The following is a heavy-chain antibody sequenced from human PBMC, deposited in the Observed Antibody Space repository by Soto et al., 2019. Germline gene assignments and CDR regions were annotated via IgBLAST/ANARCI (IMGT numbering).Heavy chain of an antibody. Sequence: AAVKVSCKASGYKFITYGITWVRQAPGQVLEWMGVISTYSGHTDYAQSFQDRVTMTTDTSTSTVYLELGSLRSDDTAVYYCARGLGTNGLDVWGQGTTVTVSS. CDR1: GYKFITYG. J-gene: IGHJ6*02. D-gene: IGHD3-16*01. V-gene: IGHV1-18*04. CDR3: ARGLGTNGLDV. CDR2: ISTYSGHT.